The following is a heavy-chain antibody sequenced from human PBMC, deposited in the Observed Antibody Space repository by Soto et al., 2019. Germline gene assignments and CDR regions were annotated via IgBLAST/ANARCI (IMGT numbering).Heavy chain of an antibody. CDR3: ARHRGPAPVY. CDR2: IFHTGTT. V-gene: IGHV4-38-2*01. D-gene: IGHD3-10*01. CDR1: GDSIIGIYH. J-gene: IGHJ4*02. Sequence: SETLSLTCAVSGDSIIGIYHWAWIRQPPGRSLEWIASIFHTGTTYYTPSLKSRVTISVDTSKNQFSLRLSSVTAADTAVYYCARHRGPAPVYWGQGTLVTVSS.